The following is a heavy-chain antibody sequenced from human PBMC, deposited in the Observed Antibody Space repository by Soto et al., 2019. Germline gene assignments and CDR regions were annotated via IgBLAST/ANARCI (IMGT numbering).Heavy chain of an antibody. CDR1: GGSFSGYY. CDR2: INHSGST. CDR3: ARGDIGSGYDFWSGYLPFCWFDP. V-gene: IGHV4-34*01. J-gene: IGHJ5*02. D-gene: IGHD3-3*01. Sequence: ASETLSLTCAVYGGSFSGYYWSWIRQPLGKGLEWIGEINHSGSTNYDPSLKSRVTISVDTSKNQFSLKLSSVTAADTAVYYCARGDIGSGYDFWSGYLPFCWFDPWGQGTLVTVSS.